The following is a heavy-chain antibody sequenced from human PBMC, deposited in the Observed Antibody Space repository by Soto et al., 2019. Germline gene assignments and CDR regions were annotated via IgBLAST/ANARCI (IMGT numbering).Heavy chain of an antibody. D-gene: IGHD3-3*01. CDR1: GYTFTGYY. CDR3: ASGGCLNYYYYIDV. CDR2: INPNSGET. V-gene: IGHV1-2*04. J-gene: IGHJ6*03. Sequence: QVQLVQSGAEVKKPGASVKVSCKASGYTFTGYYMHWMRQAPGQGLEWMGWINPNSGETEYAQNCQGWVTMTRDMSISTAYMELCRLKSNATDVYDCASGGCLNYYYYIDVGGKGTTFTVSS.